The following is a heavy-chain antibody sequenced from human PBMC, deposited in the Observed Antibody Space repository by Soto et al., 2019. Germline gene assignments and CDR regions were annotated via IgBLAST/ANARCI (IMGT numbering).Heavy chain of an antibody. V-gene: IGHV4-34*01. J-gene: IGHJ4*02. CDR3: CTLYYYDSSGYYYPDY. D-gene: IGHD3-22*01. CDR2: INHSGST. Sequence: ASETLSLTCAVYGGSFSGYYWSWIRQPPGKGLEWIGEINHSGSTNYNPSLKSRVTISVDTSKNQFSLKLSSVTAADTAVYYCCTLYYYDSSGYYYPDYWGQRTLVTVSS. CDR1: GGSFSGYY.